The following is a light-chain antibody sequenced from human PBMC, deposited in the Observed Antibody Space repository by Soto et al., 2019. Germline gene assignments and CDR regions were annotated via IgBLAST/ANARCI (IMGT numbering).Light chain of an antibody. CDR1: QDIINY. V-gene: IGKV1-27*01. Sequence: DILMTQSPSSLSAAVGDRVTITCRARQDIINYLAWYQQKPGKVPKLLLYDAFTLQSGVPSRFSGSGSGTDFTLTISNLQPEDVATYYCQRYNRAPWTFGQGTKVETK. CDR2: DAF. CDR3: QRYNRAPWT. J-gene: IGKJ1*01.